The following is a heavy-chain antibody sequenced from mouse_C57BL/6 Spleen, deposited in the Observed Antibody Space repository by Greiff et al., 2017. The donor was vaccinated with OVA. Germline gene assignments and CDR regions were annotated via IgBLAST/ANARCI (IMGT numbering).Heavy chain of an antibody. CDR2: IWRGGST. Sequence: QVQLQQSGPGLVQPSQSLSITCTVSGFSLTSYGVHWVRQSPGKGLEWLGVIWRGGSTDYNAAFMSRLSITKDNSKSQVFFKMNSLQADDTAIYXCAKNDYYGGGGAMDYWGQGTSVTVSS. V-gene: IGHV2-5*01. J-gene: IGHJ4*01. CDR3: AKNDYYGGGGAMDY. CDR1: GFSLTSYG. D-gene: IGHD1-2*01.